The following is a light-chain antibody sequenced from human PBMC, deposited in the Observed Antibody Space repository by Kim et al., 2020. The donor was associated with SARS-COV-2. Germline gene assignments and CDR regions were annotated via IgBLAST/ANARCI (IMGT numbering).Light chain of an antibody. CDR1: QDISNY. CDR2: AAS. J-gene: IGKJ1*01. V-gene: IGKV1-27*01. Sequence: GDRVIITCRTSQDISNYFAWYQLKPGKAPKLLIYAASTMQSGVPSRFSGIGSGTDFTLTISGLQPEDVATYFCQKYDSAPTWTFGQGTKVDIK. CDR3: QKYDSAPTWT.